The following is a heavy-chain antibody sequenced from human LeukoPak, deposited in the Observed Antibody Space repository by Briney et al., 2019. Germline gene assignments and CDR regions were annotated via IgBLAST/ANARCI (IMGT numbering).Heavy chain of an antibody. CDR1: GGSFSGYY. V-gene: IGHV4-34*01. D-gene: IGHD3-22*01. CDR2: INHSGST. J-gene: IGHJ3*02. Sequence: PSETLSLTCAVYGGSFSGYYWSWIRQPPGKGLEWIGEINHSGSTNYNPSLKSRVTISVDTSKNQFSLRLSSVTAADTAVYYCARNLVVIEAFDIWGQGTMVTVS. CDR3: ARNLVVIEAFDI.